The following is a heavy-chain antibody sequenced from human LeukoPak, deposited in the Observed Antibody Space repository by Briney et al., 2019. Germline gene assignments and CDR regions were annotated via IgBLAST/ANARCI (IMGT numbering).Heavy chain of an antibody. J-gene: IGHJ4*02. CDR3: ARVLPYHSAPYYFEY. D-gene: IGHD2-2*01. CDR2: INPNSGGT. Sequence: GASVKVSCKASGYTFTGYYMHWVRQAPGQGLEWMGWINPNSGGTNYAQKFQGRVTMTRDTSISTAYMEPRSLRSDDTAMYYCARVLPYHSAPYYFEYWGQGTLVTVSS. V-gene: IGHV1-2*02. CDR1: GYTFTGYY.